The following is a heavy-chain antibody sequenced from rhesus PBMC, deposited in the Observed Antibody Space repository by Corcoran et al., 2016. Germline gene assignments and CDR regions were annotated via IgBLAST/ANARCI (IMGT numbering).Heavy chain of an antibody. CDR1: GGSISSSNW. D-gene: IGHD3-16*01. CDR3: ARVTYYYSGSYYYYFDY. Sequence: QVQLQESGPAVVKPSETLSLTCAVSGGSISSSNWWSWIRQSPGQGLEWIGGIYGSGGSTDYNPALKSRVTISTDTSKNQFSLKRSSVTAADTAVYYCARVTYYYSGSYYYYFDYWGQGVLVTVSS. CDR2: IYGSGGST. V-gene: IGHV4-93*01. J-gene: IGHJ4*01.